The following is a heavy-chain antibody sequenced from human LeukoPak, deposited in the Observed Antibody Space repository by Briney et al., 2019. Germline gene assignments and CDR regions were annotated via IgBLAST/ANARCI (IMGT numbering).Heavy chain of an antibody. CDR3: AASLPNIVVVPAAKGPFGS. J-gene: IGHJ5*02. V-gene: IGHV3-23*01. CDR2: INGGGGGGT. CDR1: GFTFSNYA. Sequence: GGSLRLACAASGFTFSNYAMSWVRQAPGKGPEWVSGINGGGGGGTFHADSVRGRFTISRDNSKNTLYLQMSSLRAEDTAVYYCAASLPNIVVVPAAKGPFGSWGQGTLVTVSS. D-gene: IGHD2-2*01.